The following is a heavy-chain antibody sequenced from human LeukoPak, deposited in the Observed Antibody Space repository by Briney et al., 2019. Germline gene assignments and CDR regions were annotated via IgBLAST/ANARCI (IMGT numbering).Heavy chain of an antibody. Sequence: GASVKVSCKASGYTFTGYYMHWVRQAPGQGLEWMGWINPNSGGTNYAQKFQGRVTMTRDTSISTAYMELSRLRSDDTAVYYCARGSMTKAVPPNYWGRGTLVTVSS. CDR1: GYTFTGYY. V-gene: IGHV1-2*02. CDR3: ARGSMTKAVPPNY. CDR2: INPNSGGT. J-gene: IGHJ4*02. D-gene: IGHD6-19*01.